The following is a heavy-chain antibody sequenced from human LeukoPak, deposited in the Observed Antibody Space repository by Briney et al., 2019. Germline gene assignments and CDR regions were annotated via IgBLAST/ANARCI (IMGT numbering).Heavy chain of an antibody. D-gene: IGHD3-22*01. V-gene: IGHV1-24*01. Sequence: ASVKVSCKVSGYTLTELSMHWLRQAPGKGLEWMGGFYPEDGETIYAQKFQGRVTMTEDTSTDTAYMELSSLRSEDTAVYYCATSRYYYDSSGYEAPDAFDIWGQGTMVTVSS. CDR2: FYPEDGET. CDR1: GYTLTELS. J-gene: IGHJ3*02. CDR3: ATSRYYYDSSGYEAPDAFDI.